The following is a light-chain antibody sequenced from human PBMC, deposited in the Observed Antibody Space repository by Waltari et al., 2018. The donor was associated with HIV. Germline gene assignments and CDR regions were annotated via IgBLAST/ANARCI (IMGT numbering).Light chain of an antibody. J-gene: IGLJ1*01. CDR3: LLYYGGQGYV. Sequence: QTVLPQEPSLTVSPGGPVTLTCASSTAAVTSGNYPNWFQQKPGHAPRAQIYSPNKKHSRTPARFSGSPLGGKAALTLSGVQPEDEAEYYCLLYYGGQGYVFGTGTKVTVL. V-gene: IGLV7-43*01. CDR1: TAAVTSGNY. CDR2: SPN.